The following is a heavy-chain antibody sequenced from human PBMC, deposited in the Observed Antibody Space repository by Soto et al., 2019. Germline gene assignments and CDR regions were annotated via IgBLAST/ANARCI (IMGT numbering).Heavy chain of an antibody. J-gene: IGHJ4*02. D-gene: IGHD3-9*01. CDR1: GYTFASYA. CDR3: ARDPGFRSDY. Sequence: ASVKVSCKASGYTFASYAISWMRQAPGQGLEWMGWISAYNGNTNYAQKLQGRVTMTTDTSTSTAYMELRSLRSDDTAVYYCARDPGFRSDYWGQGTLVTVSS. V-gene: IGHV1-18*01. CDR2: ISAYNGNT.